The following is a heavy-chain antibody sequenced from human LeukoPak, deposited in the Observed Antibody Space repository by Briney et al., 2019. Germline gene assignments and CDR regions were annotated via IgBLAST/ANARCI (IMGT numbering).Heavy chain of an antibody. CDR2: ISAYNGNT. CDR3: ARDSLVYCSGGSCQSVDAFDI. V-gene: IGHV1-18*01. Sequence: ASVKVSCKASGYTFTSYGISWVRQAPGQGLEWMGWISAYNGNTNYAQKLQGRVTMTTDTSTSTAYMELRSLRSDDTAVYYCARDSLVYCSGGSCQSVDAFDIWGQGTMVTVSS. J-gene: IGHJ3*02. D-gene: IGHD2-15*01. CDR1: GYTFTSYG.